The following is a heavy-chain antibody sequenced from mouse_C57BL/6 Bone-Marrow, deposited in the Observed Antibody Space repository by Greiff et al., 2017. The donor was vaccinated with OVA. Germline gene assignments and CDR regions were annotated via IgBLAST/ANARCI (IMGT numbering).Heavy chain of an antibody. Sequence: EVKLVESGEGLVKPGGSLKLSCAASGFTFSSYAMSWVRQTPEKRLEWVAYISSGGDYIYYADTVKGRFTISRDNARNTLYLQMSSLKSEDTAMYYGTRDRGTTVVAPYAMDYWGQGTSVTVSS. V-gene: IGHV5-9-1*02. CDR3: TRDRGTTVVAPYAMDY. J-gene: IGHJ4*01. CDR1: GFTFSSYA. CDR2: ISSGGDYI. D-gene: IGHD1-1*01.